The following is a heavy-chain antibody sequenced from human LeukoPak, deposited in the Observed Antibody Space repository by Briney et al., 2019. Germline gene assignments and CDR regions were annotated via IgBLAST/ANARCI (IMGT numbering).Heavy chain of an antibody. Sequence: PSETLSLTCAVYGGSFSGYYWSWIRQPPGKGLEWIGEINHSGSTNYNPSLKSRVTISVDTSKNQFSLKLSSVTAADTAVYYCARDSPPVRYFDRGYYYYGMDVWGQGTTVTVSS. CDR1: GGSFSGYY. V-gene: IGHV4-34*01. CDR2: INHSGST. CDR3: ARDSPPVRYFDRGYYYYGMDV. J-gene: IGHJ6*02. D-gene: IGHD3-9*01.